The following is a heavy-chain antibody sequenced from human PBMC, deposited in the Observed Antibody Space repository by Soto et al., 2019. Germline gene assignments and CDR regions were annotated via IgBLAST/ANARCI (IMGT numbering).Heavy chain of an antibody. J-gene: IGHJ2*01. CDR1: GAPISGGDYH. D-gene: IGHD5-18*01. V-gene: IGHV4-30-4*01. CDR3: ARGSAAKRYFAL. CDR2: IFPSGAT. Sequence: QVQLQESGPGLVKPSQTLSLMCTVSGAPISGGDYHWSWIRQPPGKGLEWIGYIFPSGATNYNSSLGRRITMSVETSKSHFSLKLSSVTAADTAVYFCARGSAAKRYFALWGRGTLVTVSS.